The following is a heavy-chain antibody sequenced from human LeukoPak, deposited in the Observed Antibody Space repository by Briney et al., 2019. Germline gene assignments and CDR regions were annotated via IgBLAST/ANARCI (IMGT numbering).Heavy chain of an antibody. Sequence: GGSLRLSXAASGFTFSSYGMHWVRQAPGKGLEWVAFIQYDGSNTYYADSVKGRFTISRDNSKNTLYLQMNSLRPEDTAVYYCAKGGIGYSYGWSDYWGQGTLVTVSS. D-gene: IGHD5-18*01. V-gene: IGHV3-30*02. CDR1: GFTFSSYG. J-gene: IGHJ4*02. CDR3: AKGGIGYSYGWSDY. CDR2: IQYDGSNT.